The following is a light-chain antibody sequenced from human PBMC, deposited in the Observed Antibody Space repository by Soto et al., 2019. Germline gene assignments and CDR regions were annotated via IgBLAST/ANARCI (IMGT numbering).Light chain of an antibody. V-gene: IGKV1-39*01. CDR2: AAS. CDR3: QHYNSYSEA. Sequence: DIQMTQSPYSLSASVGDRVTITCRASQSISSYLNWYQQKPGKAPKLLIYAASSLQSGVPSRFSGSGSGTEFTLTISSLQPDDFATYYCQHYNSYSEAFGQGTKVAIK. CDR1: QSISSY. J-gene: IGKJ1*01.